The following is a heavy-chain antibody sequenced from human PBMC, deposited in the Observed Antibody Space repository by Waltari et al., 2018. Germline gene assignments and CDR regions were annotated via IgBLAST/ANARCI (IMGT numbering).Heavy chain of an antibody. CDR3: ARANYYGSGSIDY. CDR2: IPTSGST. J-gene: IGHJ4*02. V-gene: IGHV4-61*02. CDR1: GGSISSGIYY. Sequence: QVQLQESGPGLVKPSQTLSLTCTVSGGSISSGIYYWSWIRQPAGKGLEWLGRIPTSGSTHYNPSLKSRVTISVDTSKNQFSLKLSSVTAADTAVYYCARANYYGSGSIDYWGQGTLVTVSS. D-gene: IGHD3-10*01.